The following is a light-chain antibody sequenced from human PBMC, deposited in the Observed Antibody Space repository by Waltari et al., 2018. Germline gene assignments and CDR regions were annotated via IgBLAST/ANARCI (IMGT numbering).Light chain of an antibody. CDR3: SSRTNSITWV. CDR2: DVT. CDR1: SSDFGANKY. J-gene: IGLJ3*02. V-gene: IGLV2-14*03. Sequence: QPALTQPASVSGSPGQSITISCTATSSDFGANKYVSWYQQHPGKAPKVVNYDVTERPSGVSNRFSGSKSGSTASLTISGLQTEDEADYYCSSRTNSITWVFGGGTKVTVL.